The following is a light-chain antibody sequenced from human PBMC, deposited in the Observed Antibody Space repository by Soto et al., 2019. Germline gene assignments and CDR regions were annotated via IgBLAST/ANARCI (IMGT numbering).Light chain of an antibody. V-gene: IGKV1-5*01. CDR2: DAS. Sequence: SQSPATVSLSKGDRVTITCRASQSVSSGLSWYQQKPGIATNLLIDDASSLKSGGPSRFIGSGSATEFTLAIISLQPDDGTPDKSAESKFHQGPFGQGTKVDVK. CDR3: AESKFHQGP. CDR1: QSVSSG. J-gene: IGKJ1*01.